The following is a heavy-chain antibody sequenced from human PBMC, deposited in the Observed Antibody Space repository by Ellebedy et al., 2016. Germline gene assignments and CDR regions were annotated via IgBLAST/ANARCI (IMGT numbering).Heavy chain of an antibody. D-gene: IGHD4-17*01. Sequence: GGSLRLSCAASGFTFSSYGMHWVRQAPGKGLEWVAVIWFDGSNKYYVDSVKGRFTISRDNSKNTLYLQINSLRAEDTAVYYCARHTDYALDYWGQGALVTVSS. CDR3: ARHTDYALDY. CDR2: IWFDGSNK. J-gene: IGHJ4*02. CDR1: GFTFSSYG. V-gene: IGHV3-33*08.